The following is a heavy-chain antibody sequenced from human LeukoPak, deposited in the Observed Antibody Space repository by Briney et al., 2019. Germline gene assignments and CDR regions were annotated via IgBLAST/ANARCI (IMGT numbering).Heavy chain of an antibody. CDR3: AKAVGGDPAEYFQH. J-gene: IGHJ1*01. Sequence: QPGRSLRLSCAASGFTFSSYGMHWVRQAPGKGLEWVAVISYDGSNKYYADSVKGRFTISRDNPKNTLYLQMNSLRAEDTAVYYCAKAVGGDPAEYFQHWGQGTLVTVSS. V-gene: IGHV3-30*18. D-gene: IGHD2-21*02. CDR2: ISYDGSNK. CDR1: GFTFSSYG.